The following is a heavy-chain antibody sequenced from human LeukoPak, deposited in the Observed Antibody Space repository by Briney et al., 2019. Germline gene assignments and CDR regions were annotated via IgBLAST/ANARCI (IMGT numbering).Heavy chain of an antibody. V-gene: IGHV4-59*08. J-gene: IGHJ4*02. CDR1: GGSISSYY. CDR2: IYYSGTT. D-gene: IGHD1-26*01. Sequence: SETLSLTCTVSGGSISSYYWSWIRQPPGKGLEWIGYIYYSGTTNYNPSLRSRVTISVDTSKNQFSLKLSSVTAADTAVYFCARQVGATFDYWGQGALVTVSS. CDR3: ARQVGATFDY.